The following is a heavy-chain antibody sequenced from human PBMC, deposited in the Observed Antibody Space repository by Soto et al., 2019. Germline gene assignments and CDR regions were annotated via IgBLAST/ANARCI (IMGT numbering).Heavy chain of an antibody. D-gene: IGHD6-19*01. CDR1: SGSISSGDYY. Sequence: ASETLSLTCTVSSGSISSGDYYWSWIRQPPGKGLEWIGYIYYSGSTYYNPSLKSRLSISVDTSKSHFSLKLTSVTAADTAVYYCARGLHSSASDFYYYGLDVWGQGTTVTVSS. V-gene: IGHV4-30-4*01. J-gene: IGHJ6*02. CDR2: IYYSGST. CDR3: ARGLHSSASDFYYYGLDV.